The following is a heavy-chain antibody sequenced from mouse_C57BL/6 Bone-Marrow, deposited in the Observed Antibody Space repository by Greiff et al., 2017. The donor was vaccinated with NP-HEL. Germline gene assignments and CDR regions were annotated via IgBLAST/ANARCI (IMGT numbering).Heavy chain of an antibody. CDR1: GYTFTTYS. Sequence: VQLQQSGAELVKPGASVKMSCKASGYTFTTYSIEWMKQNPGKSLEWIGNFHPYNDDTKYNEKFKGKATLTGDKSSSTVYLQLSRITSDDSAVYYCARGGGYVQFAYWGQGTLVTVSA. CDR2: FHPYNDDT. D-gene: IGHD3-2*02. J-gene: IGHJ3*01. CDR3: ARGGGYVQFAY. V-gene: IGHV1-47*01.